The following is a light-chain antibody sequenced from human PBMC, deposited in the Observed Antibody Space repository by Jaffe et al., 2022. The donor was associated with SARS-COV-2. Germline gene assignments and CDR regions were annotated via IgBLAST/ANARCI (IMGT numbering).Light chain of an antibody. CDR3: QQYGSSPPT. J-gene: IGKJ2*01. CDR1: QSVSSGS. V-gene: IGKV3-20*01. Sequence: EIVLTQSPGTLSLSPGERATLSCRASQSVSSGSLAWYQRQPGQTPRLLIFATSTRAAGIPARFRGSGSGTDFTLIISRVEPEDFALYYCQQYGSSPPTFGQGTKLDIK. CDR2: ATS.